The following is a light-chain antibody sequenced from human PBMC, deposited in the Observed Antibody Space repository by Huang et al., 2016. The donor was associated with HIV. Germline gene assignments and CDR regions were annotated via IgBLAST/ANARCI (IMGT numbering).Light chain of an antibody. Sequence: IHLTQSPSSLSASVGDRVTITCLASQGISSYLAWYQQKPGKAPKLLIYAASTLQSGVPSRFSGSGSGTDFTLTISSLQPEDFATYYCQQLNSYPRLTFGGGTKVEIK. CDR2: AAS. J-gene: IGKJ4*01. CDR1: QGISSY. CDR3: QQLNSYPRLT. V-gene: IGKV1-9*01.